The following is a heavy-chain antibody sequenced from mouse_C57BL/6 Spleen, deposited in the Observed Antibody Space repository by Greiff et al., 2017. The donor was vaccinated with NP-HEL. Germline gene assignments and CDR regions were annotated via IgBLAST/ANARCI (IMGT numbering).Heavy chain of an antibody. V-gene: IGHV1-82*01. D-gene: IGHD2-4*01. J-gene: IGHJ1*03. CDR2: IYPGDGDT. CDR3: ARWGDDYDDESLYCYFDF. CDR1: GYAFSSSW. Sequence: QVHVKQSGPELVKPGASVKISCKASGYAFSSSWMNWVKQRPGKGLEWIGRIYPGDGDTNYNGKFKGKATLTADKSSSTAYMQLSSLTSENSAVYLCARWGDDYDDESLYCYFDFWGTGTTVTVSS.